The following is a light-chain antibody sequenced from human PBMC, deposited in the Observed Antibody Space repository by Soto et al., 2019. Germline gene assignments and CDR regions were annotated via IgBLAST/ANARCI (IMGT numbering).Light chain of an antibody. V-gene: IGKV3-20*01. J-gene: IGKJ1*01. CDR3: QQYNSYSWT. CDR2: GAS. CDR1: QSVSSSY. Sequence: EIGLTQSPGTLSLSPGERATLSCRASQSVSSSYLAWYQPKPGQAPRLLIYGASSRATGIPDRFSGSGSGTEFTLTISSLQPDDFATYYCQQYNSYSWTFGQGTKVDIK.